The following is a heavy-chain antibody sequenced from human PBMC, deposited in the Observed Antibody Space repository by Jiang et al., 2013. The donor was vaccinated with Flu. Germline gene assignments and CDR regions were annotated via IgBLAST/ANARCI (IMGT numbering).Heavy chain of an antibody. V-gene: IGHV3-33*01. CDR2: IWYDGSNK. CDR1: GFTFSSYG. J-gene: IGHJ2*01. Sequence: QLVESGGGVVQPGRSLRLSCAASGFTFSSYGVHWVRQAPGKGLEWVAVIWYDGSNKYYADSVKGRFTVSRDNSRNTVYLQMNSLRVEDTAVYYCARDDASDRYFDLWGRGTLVTVSS. CDR3: ARDDASDRYFDL. D-gene: IGHD2-2*01.